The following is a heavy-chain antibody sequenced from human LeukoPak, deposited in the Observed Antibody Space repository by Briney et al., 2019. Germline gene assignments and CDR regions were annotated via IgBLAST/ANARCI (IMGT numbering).Heavy chain of an antibody. CDR1: GGSISYYY. V-gene: IGHV4-38-2*02. D-gene: IGHD6-19*01. CDR3: AREDSAWYYYDY. CDR2: IYRSGST. J-gene: IGHJ4*02. Sequence: SETLSLTCTVSGGSISYYYWSWIRQPPGKGLEWIGSIYRSGSTYYNPSLKSRVIISEDSSKNQFSLKLSSVTAADTAVFYCAREDSAWYYYDYWGQGTLVTVSS.